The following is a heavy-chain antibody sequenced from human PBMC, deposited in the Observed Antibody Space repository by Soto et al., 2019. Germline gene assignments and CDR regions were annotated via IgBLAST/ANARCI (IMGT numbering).Heavy chain of an antibody. V-gene: IGHV3-23*01. CDR3: ANGRGAVFVYYFDY. J-gene: IGHJ4*02. CDR1: GFTFSSYA. Sequence: EVQLLESGGGLVQPGGSLRLSCAASGFTFSSYAMSWVRQAPGKGLEWVSAISGSGGSTYYADSVKGRFTISRDNSKNTLYLQTNSLRAEDTAVYYCANGRGAVFVYYFDYWGQGTLVTVSS. CDR2: ISGSGGST. D-gene: IGHD3-16*02.